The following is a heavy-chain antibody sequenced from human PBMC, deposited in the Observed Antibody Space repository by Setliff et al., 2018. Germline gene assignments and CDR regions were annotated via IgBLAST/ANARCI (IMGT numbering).Heavy chain of an antibody. Sequence: GVSLRLSCAASGFTFSTYAMSWVRQAPGKGLEWVSTIYSGDRNTFYTDSVKGRFTIFRDGSKNTLYLQMTSLRAEDTAVYYCAKPQVELRWGFESWGQGTPVTVSS. J-gene: IGHJ4*02. CDR2: IYSGDRNT. CDR3: AKPQVELRWGFES. V-gene: IGHV3-23*03. CDR1: GFTFSTYA. D-gene: IGHD1-7*01.